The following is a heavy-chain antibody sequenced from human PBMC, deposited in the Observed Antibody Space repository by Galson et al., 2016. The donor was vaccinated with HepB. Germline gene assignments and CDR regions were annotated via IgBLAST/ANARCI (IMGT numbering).Heavy chain of an antibody. V-gene: IGHV4-31*03. D-gene: IGHD2-8*02. Sequence: TLSLTCTVSGGSISSGYYYWSWIRQLPRKGLEWIGYISYSGSTDYNPSLQSRVTISADTSKNQFSLKLTSVTAADTAVYYCARDHCTGGVCYSSPWYYGMDVWGQGTTVTVSS. CDR3: ARDHCTGGVCYSSPWYYGMDV. CDR1: GGSISSGYYY. J-gene: IGHJ6*02. CDR2: ISYSGST.